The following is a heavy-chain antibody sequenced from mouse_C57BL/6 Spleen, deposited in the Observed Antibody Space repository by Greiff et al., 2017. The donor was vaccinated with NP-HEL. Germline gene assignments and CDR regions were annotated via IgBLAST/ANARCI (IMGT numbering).Heavy chain of an antibody. V-gene: IGHV5-9-1*02. CDR1: GFTFSSYA. CDR2: ISSGGDYI. Sequence: EVQRVESGEGLVKPGGSLKLSCAASGFTFSSYAMSWVRQTPEKRLEWVAYISSGGDYIYYADTVKGRFTISRDNARNTLYLQMSSLKSEDTAMYYCTREGTAQATFAYWGQGTLVTVSA. J-gene: IGHJ3*01. D-gene: IGHD3-2*02. CDR3: TREGTAQATFAY.